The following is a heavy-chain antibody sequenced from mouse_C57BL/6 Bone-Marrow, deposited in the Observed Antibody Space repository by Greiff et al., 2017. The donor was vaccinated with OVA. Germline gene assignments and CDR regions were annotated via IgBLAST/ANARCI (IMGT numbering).Heavy chain of an antibody. CDR2: IYPYNGVS. V-gene: IGHV1-31*01. Sequence: EVKLLESGPELVKPGASVKISCKASGYSFTGYYMHWVKQSHGNILDWIGYIYPYNGVSRYNQKFKGKATLPVDNSSSTAYMKLRSLTSEVSAVYYWARGTCFYYWGQGTTLTVSS. CDR3: ARGTCFYY. CDR1: GYSFTGYY. D-gene: IGHD3-3*01. J-gene: IGHJ2*01.